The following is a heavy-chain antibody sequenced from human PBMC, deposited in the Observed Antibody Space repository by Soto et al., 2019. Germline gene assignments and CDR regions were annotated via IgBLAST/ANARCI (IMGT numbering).Heavy chain of an antibody. CDR3: TREQSDDNYFDP. CDR2: IYYSGGT. CDR1: GAALSSGGYF. J-gene: IGHJ5*02. Sequence: PSETLYRTCTVSGAALSSGGYFYTWVRQPPGKGLEWLGYIYYSGGTNYNPSLKSRVTISLDKSKSQFSLRLISVTAADTAVYYCTREQSDDNYFDPGGQGTLVTDSS. D-gene: IGHD6-19*01. V-gene: IGHV4-61*08.